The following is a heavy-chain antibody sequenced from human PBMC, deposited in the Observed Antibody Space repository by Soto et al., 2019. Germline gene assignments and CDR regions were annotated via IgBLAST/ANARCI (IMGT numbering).Heavy chain of an antibody. D-gene: IGHD3-22*01. CDR1: GFTFSSYW. CDR2: IKQDGSEK. Sequence: TGGSLRLSCAASGFTFSSYWMSWVRQAPGKGLEWVANIKQDGSEKYYVDSVKGRFTISRDNAKNSLYLQMNSLRAEDTAVYYCARWGLEDSSGYYYAGGDYWGQGTLVTVSS. V-gene: IGHV3-7*01. CDR3: ARWGLEDSSGYYYAGGDY. J-gene: IGHJ4*02.